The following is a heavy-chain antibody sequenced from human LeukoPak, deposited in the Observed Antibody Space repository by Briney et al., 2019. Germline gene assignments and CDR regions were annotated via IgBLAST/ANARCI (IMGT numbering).Heavy chain of an antibody. V-gene: IGHV3-48*03. CDR2: ISSSGSTK. CDR3: AIDYGDYVRGFDY. CDR1: GFTFSSYE. Sequence: GGSLRLSCAASGFTFSSYEMNWVRQAPGKGLEWVSHISSSGSTKYYADSMKGRFTISRDNAKNSLYLQMNSLRAEDTAVYYCAIDYGDYVRGFDYCGQGTLVTVSS. D-gene: IGHD4-17*01. J-gene: IGHJ4*02.